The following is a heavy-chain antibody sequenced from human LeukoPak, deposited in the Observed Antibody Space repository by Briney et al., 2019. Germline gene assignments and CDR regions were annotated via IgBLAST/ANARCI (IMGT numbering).Heavy chain of an antibody. Sequence: PGGSLRLSCAASGFTFSRYWMHWVRQAPGKGLVWVSRIKSDGSSTNYADSVKGRFTISRDNAKNTLYLQMNSLRAEDTAVYYCARDGYNSDFGDYGGQGTLVTVSS. D-gene: IGHD5-24*01. CDR2: IKSDGSST. J-gene: IGHJ4*02. V-gene: IGHV3-74*01. CDR1: GFTFSRYW. CDR3: ARDGYNSDFGDY.